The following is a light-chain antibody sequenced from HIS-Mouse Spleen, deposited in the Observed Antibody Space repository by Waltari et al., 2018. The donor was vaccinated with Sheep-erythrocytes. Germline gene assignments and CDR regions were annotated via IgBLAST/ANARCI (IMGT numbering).Light chain of an antibody. CDR2: DNN. J-gene: IGLJ3*02. Sequence: QSVLTQPPSVSAAPGQKVTISSSGSSSNIGNNYVSCYQQLPGTAPKLLIYDNNKRPSGIPDRFSGSKSGTSATLGITGLQTGDEADYYCGTWDSSLSAGRVFGGGTKLTVL. CDR1: SSNIGNNY. V-gene: IGLV1-51*01. CDR3: GTWDSSLSAGRV.